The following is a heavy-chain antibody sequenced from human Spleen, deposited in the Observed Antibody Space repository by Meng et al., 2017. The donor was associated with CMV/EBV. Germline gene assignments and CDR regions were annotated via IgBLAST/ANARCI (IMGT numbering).Heavy chain of an antibody. J-gene: IGHJ4*02. CDR2: ISGSGYST. V-gene: IGHV3-23*01. D-gene: IGHD5-12*01. Sequence: GESLKISCAASGLTFSNYAMSWVRQAPGKGLEWVSAISGSGYSTYYADSVKGRFTISRDNSKNTLFLQMHSLRAEDTAVYYRAKDLELDVVATIPGKEDYWGQGTLVTVSS. CDR1: GLTFSNYA. CDR3: AKDLELDVVATIPGKEDY.